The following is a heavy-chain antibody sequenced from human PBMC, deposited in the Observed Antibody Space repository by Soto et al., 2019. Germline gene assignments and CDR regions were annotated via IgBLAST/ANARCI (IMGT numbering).Heavy chain of an antibody. J-gene: IGHJ4*02. V-gene: IGHV5-51*01. Sequence: GESLKISCKGSGYSFTSYWIGWVRQMPGKGLEWMGIIYPGDSDTRYSPSFQGQVTISADKSISTAYLQWSSLKASDTAMYYCARPSYCRADCYFFWGQGTLVTVSS. D-gene: IGHD2-21*01. CDR2: IYPGDSDT. CDR1: GYSFTSYW. CDR3: ARPSYCRADCYFF.